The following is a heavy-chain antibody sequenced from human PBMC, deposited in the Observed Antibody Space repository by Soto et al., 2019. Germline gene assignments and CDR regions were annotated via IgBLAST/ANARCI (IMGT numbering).Heavy chain of an antibody. CDR3: ARHKAYCCGDCYSGNAFDI. D-gene: IGHD2-21*02. Sequence: PGESLKISCKGSGYSFTSYWIGRVRQMPGKGLEWMGIIYPGDSDTRYSPSFQGQVTISADKSISTAYLQWSSLKASDTAMYYCARHKAYCCGDCYSGNAFDIRGQRTMVTVS. V-gene: IGHV5-51*01. J-gene: IGHJ3*02. CDR2: IYPGDSDT. CDR1: GYSFTSYW.